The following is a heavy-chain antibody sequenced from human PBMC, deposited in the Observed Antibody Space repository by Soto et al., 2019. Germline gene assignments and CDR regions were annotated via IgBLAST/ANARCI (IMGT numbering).Heavy chain of an antibody. CDR2: IYHSGST. CDR1: GGSISSSHW. J-gene: IGHJ6*02. Sequence: QVQLQESGPGLVKPSGTLSLTCAVSGGSISSSHWWSWVRQPPGKGLEWIGEIYHSGSTNYNPSLKSRVNISVDKSKNQFSLKLSSVTAADTAVYYCARTRSIAAAVGSYYGMDVWGQGTTVTVSS. D-gene: IGHD6-13*01. CDR3: ARTRSIAAAVGSYYGMDV. V-gene: IGHV4-4*02.